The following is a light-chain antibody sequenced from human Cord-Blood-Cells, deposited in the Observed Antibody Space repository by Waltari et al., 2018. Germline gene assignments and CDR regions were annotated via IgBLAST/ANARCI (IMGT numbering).Light chain of an antibody. CDR1: QSVSSSY. CDR3: QQYGSPYT. Sequence: EIVLTQSPGTLSLSPGERATLSCRASQSVSSSYLAWYQQKPGQAPRLLIYGASSRATGSPDRFSGSGSGTDFTRTISRLEPEDFAVYYCQQYGSPYTFGQGTKLEIK. J-gene: IGKJ2*01. CDR2: GAS. V-gene: IGKV3-20*01.